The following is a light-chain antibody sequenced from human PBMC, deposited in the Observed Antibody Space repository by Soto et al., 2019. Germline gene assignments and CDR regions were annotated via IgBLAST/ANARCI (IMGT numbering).Light chain of an antibody. CDR3: SSYTSSSTYV. CDR1: SSDVGGYNY. J-gene: IGLJ1*01. Sequence: QSVLTQPASVSGSPGQSITISCTGTSSDVGGYNYVSWYQQHPGKAPKLMIYDVSNRPSWVSNRFSGSKSGNTASLTISGLQAEDEADYYCSSYTSSSTYVVGTGTKLTVL. V-gene: IGLV2-14*01. CDR2: DVS.